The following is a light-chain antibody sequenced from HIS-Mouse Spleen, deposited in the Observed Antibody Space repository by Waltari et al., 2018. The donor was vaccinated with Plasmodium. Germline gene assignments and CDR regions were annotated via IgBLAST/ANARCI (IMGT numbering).Light chain of an antibody. CDR3: QQYNNWSFT. V-gene: IGKV3-15*01. CDR1: QRVSSN. J-gene: IGKJ3*01. Sequence: EIVMTQSPATLAVSPGERATLSCRASQRVSSNLAWYQQKPRQAPRLLIYGASTRATAIPARFSGSGSGTEFTLTISSLQSEDFAVYYCQQYNNWSFTFGPGTKVDIK. CDR2: GAS.